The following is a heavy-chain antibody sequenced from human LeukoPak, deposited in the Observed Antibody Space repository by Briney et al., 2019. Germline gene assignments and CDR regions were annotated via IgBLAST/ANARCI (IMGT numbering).Heavy chain of an antibody. CDR1: GFTFRRYA. CDR2: ISVTGVTGPNT. V-gene: IGHV3-23*01. CDR3: AREGGSSWYSPGYFQH. J-gene: IGHJ1*01. D-gene: IGHD6-13*01. Sequence: GGSLRLSCAASGFTFRRYAMNWVRQAPGKGLEWVSLISVTGVTGPNTHYADSVKGRFTISRDDSRNTLYLQMNSLRVEDTAVYYCAREGGSSWYSPGYFQHWGQGTLVTVSS.